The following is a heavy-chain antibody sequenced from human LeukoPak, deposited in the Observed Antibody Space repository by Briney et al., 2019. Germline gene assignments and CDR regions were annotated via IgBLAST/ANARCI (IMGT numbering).Heavy chain of an antibody. CDR2: IYYSGST. V-gene: IGHV4-39*01. CDR3: ARLVRGGWIQTSLFNSFDY. CDR1: GGSISSSSYY. D-gene: IGHD3-10*01. Sequence: PSETLSLTCTDSGGSISSSSYYWGWIRQPPGKGLEWIGSIYYSGSTYYNPSLKSRVTISVDTSKNQFSLKLSSVTAADTAVYYCARLVRGGWIQTSLFNSFDYWGQGTLVTVSS. J-gene: IGHJ4*02.